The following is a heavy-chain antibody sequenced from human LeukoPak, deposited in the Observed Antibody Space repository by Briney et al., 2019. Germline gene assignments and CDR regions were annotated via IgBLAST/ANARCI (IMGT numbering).Heavy chain of an antibody. J-gene: IGHJ4*02. D-gene: IGHD4-17*01. CDR1: GFTFSDHY. V-gene: IGHV3-11*01. CDR2: ITSSGNTT. CDR3: ARDPDYGDPE. Sequence: GGSLRLSCAASGFTFSDHYMSCFRLSPGKGLEWLSYITSSGNTTDYADSVKGRFTISRDNAKNSMFLQMNSLRPEDTAVYYCARDPDYGDPEWGQGTLVTVSS.